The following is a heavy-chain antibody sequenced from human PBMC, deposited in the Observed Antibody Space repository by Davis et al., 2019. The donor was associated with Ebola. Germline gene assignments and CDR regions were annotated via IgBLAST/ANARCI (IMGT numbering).Heavy chain of an antibody. Sequence: GGSLRLSCAASGFTVRSTYMSWVRQAPGKGLEWVANIKQDGSEKYYVDSVKGRFTISRDNAKNSLYLQMNSLRAEDTAVYYCARESWSGYYALDYYYYGMDVWGQGTTVTVSS. CDR1: GFTVRSTY. J-gene: IGHJ6*02. D-gene: IGHD3-3*01. V-gene: IGHV3-7*01. CDR3: ARESWSGYYALDYYYYGMDV. CDR2: IKQDGSEK.